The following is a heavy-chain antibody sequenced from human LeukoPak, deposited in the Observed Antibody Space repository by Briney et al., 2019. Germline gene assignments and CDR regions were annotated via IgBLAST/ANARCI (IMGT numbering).Heavy chain of an antibody. D-gene: IGHD2-2*01. Sequence: LEWIGEINHSGSTNYNPSLKSRVTISVDTSKNQFSLKLSSVTAADTAVYYCAMKTRGCYGYWGQGTLXTVXS. J-gene: IGHJ4*02. CDR3: AMKTRGCYGY. V-gene: IGHV4-34*01. CDR2: INHSGST.